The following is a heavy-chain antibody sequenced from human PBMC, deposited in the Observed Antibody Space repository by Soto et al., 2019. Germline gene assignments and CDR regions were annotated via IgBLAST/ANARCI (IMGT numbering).Heavy chain of an antibody. D-gene: IGHD5-18*01. CDR3: AREDTAMPTY. CDR1: GFTFSSYG. Sequence: QVQLVESGGGVVQPGRSLRLSCAASGFTFSSYGMHWVRQAPGKGLEWGAVIWYDGSNKYYADSVKGRFTISRDNSKNTLYLQMNSLRAEDTAVYYCAREDTAMPTYWGQGTLVTVSS. V-gene: IGHV3-33*01. J-gene: IGHJ4*02. CDR2: IWYDGSNK.